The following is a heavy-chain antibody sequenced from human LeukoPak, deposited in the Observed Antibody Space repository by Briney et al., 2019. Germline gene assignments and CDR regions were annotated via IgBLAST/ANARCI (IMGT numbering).Heavy chain of an antibody. V-gene: IGHV3-30*02. Sequence: GGSLRLSCAASGFTFSSYAMSWVRQAPGKGLEWVAFIRYDGSNKYYADSVKGRFTISRDNSKNTLYLQMNSLRAEDTAVYYCAKGYSSSGPNVDVWGKGTTVTVSS. CDR2: IRYDGSNK. CDR1: GFTFSSYA. J-gene: IGHJ6*04. CDR3: AKGYSSSGPNVDV. D-gene: IGHD6-6*01.